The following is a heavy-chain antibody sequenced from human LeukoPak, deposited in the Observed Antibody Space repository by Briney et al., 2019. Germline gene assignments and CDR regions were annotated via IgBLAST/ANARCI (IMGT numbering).Heavy chain of an antibody. J-gene: IGHJ4*02. CDR3: ARGKYSSGWFDY. Sequence: GGSLRLSCAASGFTFSSYGMHWVRQAPGKGLEWVAVISYDGRNKYYADSVKGRFIISRDDSKTTVYLQMNSLRAEDTAVYYCARGKYSSGWFDYWGQGTLVTVSS. CDR1: GFTFSSYG. V-gene: IGHV3-30*03. D-gene: IGHD6-19*01. CDR2: ISYDGRNK.